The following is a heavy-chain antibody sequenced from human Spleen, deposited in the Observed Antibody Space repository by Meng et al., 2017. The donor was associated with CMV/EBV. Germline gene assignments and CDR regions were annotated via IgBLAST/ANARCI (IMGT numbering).Heavy chain of an antibody. CDR1: GGSISSSSYY. CDR2: IYYSGST. V-gene: IGHV4-39*07. CDR3: ARTRRSNWNAIGFDP. J-gene: IGHJ5*02. Sequence: GGSISSSSYYWGWIRQPPGKGLEWIGSIYYSGSTYYNPSLKSRVTISVDTSKNQFSLKLSSVTAADTAVYYCARTRRSNWNAIGFDPWGQGTLVTVSS. D-gene: IGHD1-20*01.